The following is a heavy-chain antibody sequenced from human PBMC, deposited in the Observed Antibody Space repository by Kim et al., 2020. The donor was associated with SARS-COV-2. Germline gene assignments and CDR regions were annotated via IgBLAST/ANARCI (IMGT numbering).Heavy chain of an antibody. V-gene: IGHV3-74*01. J-gene: IGHJ4*02. CDR1: GLTFSSYW. CDR2: INSGGSTT. Sequence: GGSLRLSCAVSGLTFSSYWMHWVRQAPGKGLVWVSRINSGGSTTDYADSVKGRFTISRDNAKNTVYLQMNSLTAEDTAVYYCARGWVRSTDQVYWGQGTLVTVSS. D-gene: IGHD1-26*01. CDR3: ARGWVRSTDQVY.